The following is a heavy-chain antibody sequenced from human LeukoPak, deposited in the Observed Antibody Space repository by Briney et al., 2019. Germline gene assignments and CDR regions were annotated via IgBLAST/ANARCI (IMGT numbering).Heavy chain of an antibody. J-gene: IGHJ5*02. CDR3: ARLGYSSGNWFDP. V-gene: IGHV4-39*01. D-gene: IGHD6-19*01. CDR1: GGSISSSSYY. Sequence: SETLSLTCTVSGGSISSSSYYSGWIRQPPGNGLEWIGSIYFRGSTYYNPSLKSRVTISVDTSKNQFSLKLSSVTAADTAVYYCARLGYSSGNWFDPWGQGTLVTVSS. CDR2: IYFRGST.